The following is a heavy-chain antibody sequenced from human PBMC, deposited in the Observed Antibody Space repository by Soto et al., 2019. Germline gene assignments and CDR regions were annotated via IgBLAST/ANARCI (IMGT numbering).Heavy chain of an antibody. V-gene: IGHV4-4*07. CDR3: AKDVSSRRWFDP. CDR1: GASIRSYH. J-gene: IGHJ5*02. CDR2: MQHTGNT. Sequence: QVQLQESGPGLVKPSETLSLTCAVSGASIRSYHWSWIRQPAGKGREWIGRMQHTGNTNYNPSLKSRVTMSVDTSKNQISLKMTSVPAADTAVYFCAKDVSSRRWFDPWGQGILVIVSS. D-gene: IGHD3-16*01.